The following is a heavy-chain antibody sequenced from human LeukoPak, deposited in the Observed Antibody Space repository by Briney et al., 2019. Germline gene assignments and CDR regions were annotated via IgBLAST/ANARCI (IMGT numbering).Heavy chain of an antibody. CDR3: APYSSTWYAFQY. CDR1: AFTFNTYS. J-gene: IGHJ1*01. D-gene: IGHD6-13*01. CDR2: ISGSSSYI. V-gene: IGHV3-21*01. Sequence: PGGSLRLSCVASAFTFNTYSMNWVRQAPGKGLEWVSSISGSSSYIYYADSVKGRFTISRDNAKNSLYLQMNSLRVEDTAVYYCAPYSSTWYAFQYWGQGTLVTVSS.